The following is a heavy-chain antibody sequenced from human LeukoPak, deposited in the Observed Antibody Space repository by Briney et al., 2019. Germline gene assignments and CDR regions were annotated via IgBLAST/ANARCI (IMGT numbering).Heavy chain of an antibody. CDR1: GGSISSGDYY. CDR2: IYYSGST. J-gene: IGHJ4*02. V-gene: IGHV4-30-4*08. CDR3: ARGHDYGDPPFDY. Sequence: SETLSLTCTVSGGSISSGDYYWSWIRQPPGKGLEWIGYIYYSGSTYYNPSLKSRVTISVDTSKNQFSLKLSSVIAADTAVYYCARGHDYGDPPFDYWGQGTLVTVSS. D-gene: IGHD4-17*01.